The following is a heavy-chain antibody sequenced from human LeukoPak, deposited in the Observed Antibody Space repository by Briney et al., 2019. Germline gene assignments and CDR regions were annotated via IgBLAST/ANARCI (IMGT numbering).Heavy chain of an antibody. V-gene: IGHV3-48*03. CDR2: ISKSGVTI. D-gene: IGHD1-1*01. Sequence: GGSLRLSCAASGFTFSSYEMNWVRQAPGKGLEWVSYISKSGVTIYYADSVKGRFTISRDNGKNSLYLQMNSLRAEDTAVYYCARGTGSTKTPHAFDIWGQGTMVTVSS. CDR3: ARGTGSTKTPHAFDI. CDR1: GFTFSSYE. J-gene: IGHJ3*02.